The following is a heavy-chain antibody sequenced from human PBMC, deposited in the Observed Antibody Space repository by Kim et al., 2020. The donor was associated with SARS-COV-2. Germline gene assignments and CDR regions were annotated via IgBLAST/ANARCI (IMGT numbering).Heavy chain of an antibody. D-gene: IGHD3-3*01. CDR1: GFTFSDYY. V-gene: IGHV3-11*01. CDR3: ARDGKSYYDFWSGYEWRSDCYYGVDV. Sequence: GGSLRLSCAASGFTFSDYYMSWIRQAPGKGLEWVSYISSSGSTIYYADSVKGRFTISRDNAKSSLYLQMNSLRAEDTAVYYCARDGKSYYDFWSGYEWRSDCYYGVDVWGQGTTVTVSS. CDR2: ISSSGSTI. J-gene: IGHJ6*02.